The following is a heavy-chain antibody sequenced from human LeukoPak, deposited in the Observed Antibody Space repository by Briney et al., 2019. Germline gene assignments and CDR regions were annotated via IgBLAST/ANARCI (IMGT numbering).Heavy chain of an antibody. D-gene: IGHD6-13*01. CDR1: GYSFTSYW. Sequence: GESLKISCKGSGYSFTSYWIGWVRQMPGKGLEWIGIIYPGDSDTRYSPSFQGQVTISADKSISTAYLQWSSLKASDTAMYYCARQGRYSSSWGPFDYWGQGTLVTVSS. V-gene: IGHV5-51*01. CDR3: ARQGRYSSSWGPFDY. J-gene: IGHJ4*02. CDR2: IYPGDSDT.